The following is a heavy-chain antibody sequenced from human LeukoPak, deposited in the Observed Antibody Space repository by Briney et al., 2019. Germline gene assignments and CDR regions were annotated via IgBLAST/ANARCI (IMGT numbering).Heavy chain of an antibody. CDR2: INPSGGGT. D-gene: IGHD4-23*01. Sequence: ASVKVSCKAYGYTFTSYFMHWVRQAPGQGLEWMGIINPSGGGTTYAQKFQGRVTMTRDTSISTAYMELSRLRSDDTAVYYCAREHSTIRLRWGFDPWGQGTLVTVSS. CDR1: GYTFTSYF. CDR3: AREHSTIRLRWGFDP. V-gene: IGHV1-46*01. J-gene: IGHJ5*02.